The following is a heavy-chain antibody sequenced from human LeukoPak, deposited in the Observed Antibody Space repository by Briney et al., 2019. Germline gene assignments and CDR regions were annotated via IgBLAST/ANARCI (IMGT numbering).Heavy chain of an antibody. V-gene: IGHV4-34*01. Sequence: GSLRLSCAASGFTFSNAWMSWVRQAPGKGLEWIGEINHSGSTNYNPSLKSRVTISVDTSKNQFSLKLSSVTAADTAVYYCARLRIRRGQLWSLPYFDYWGQGTLVTVSS. CDR1: GFTFSNAW. D-gene: IGHD5-18*01. CDR2: INHSGST. CDR3: ARLRIRRGQLWSLPYFDY. J-gene: IGHJ4*02.